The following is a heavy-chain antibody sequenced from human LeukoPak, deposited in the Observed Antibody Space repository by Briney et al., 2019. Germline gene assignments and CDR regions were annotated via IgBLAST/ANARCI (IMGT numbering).Heavy chain of an antibody. CDR1: GFTFSSYA. D-gene: IGHD3-10*01. J-gene: IGHJ6*02. Sequence: GGSLRLSCAASGFTFSSYAMHWVRQAPGKGLEYVSAISSNGGSTYYANSVKGRSTISRDNSKNTLYLQMGSLRAEDMAVYYCAREAWPGPYYYYGMDVWGQGTTVTVSS. CDR2: ISSNGGST. CDR3: AREAWPGPYYYYGMDV. V-gene: IGHV3-64*01.